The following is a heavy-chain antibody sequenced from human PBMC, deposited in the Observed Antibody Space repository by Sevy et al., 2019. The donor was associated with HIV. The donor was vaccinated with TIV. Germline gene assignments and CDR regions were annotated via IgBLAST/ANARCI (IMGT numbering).Heavy chain of an antibody. CDR3: SASGRVGPADGFDI. CDR2: IVVGSGST. CDR1: GFTFISTT. Sequence: ASVKVSCKASGFTFISTTVQWVRQARGQRLEWMGWIVVGSGSTTYARELHERVTITRDMSTTTACMELSSLRSEDTAVYSCSASGRVGPADGFDIWGQGTMVTVSS. D-gene: IGHD2-15*01. J-gene: IGHJ3*02. V-gene: IGHV1-58*01.